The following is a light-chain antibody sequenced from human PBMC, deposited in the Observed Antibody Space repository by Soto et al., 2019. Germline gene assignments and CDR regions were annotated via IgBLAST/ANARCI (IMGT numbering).Light chain of an antibody. Sequence: DIQMTQSPSTLSASVGDRVTITCRASQSISGWLAWYQQKPGKAPNLLISDASSLESGVPSRFSGSGSGTEFTLTISGLQPDDVATYYCQQYSSYSSFGQGTKLEIK. CDR2: DAS. J-gene: IGKJ2*01. CDR3: QQYSSYSS. CDR1: QSISGW. V-gene: IGKV1-5*01.